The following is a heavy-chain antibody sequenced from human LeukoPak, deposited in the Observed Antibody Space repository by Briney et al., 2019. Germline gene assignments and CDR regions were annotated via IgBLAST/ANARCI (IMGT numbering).Heavy chain of an antibody. D-gene: IGHD3-22*01. V-gene: IGHV4-59*01. J-gene: IGHJ4*02. CDR3: ARAGSSGYYSPPFDY. CDR2: IYYSGNT. Sequence: SETLSLTCTVSGGSISSFYWSWIRQPPGQGLEWIGYIYYSGNTNYNPSLKSRVTISVDTSKNQFSLKLSSVTTADTAVYYCARAGSSGYYSPPFDYWGQGNLVTVSS. CDR1: GGSISSFY.